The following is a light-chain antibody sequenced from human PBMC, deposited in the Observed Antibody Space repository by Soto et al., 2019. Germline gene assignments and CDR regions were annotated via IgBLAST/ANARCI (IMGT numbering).Light chain of an antibody. J-gene: IGLJ1*01. CDR3: CSYAGSSTFYV. CDR2: EGS. Sequence: QSALTQPASVSGSPGQSITISCTGTSSDIGAYNYVSWYQHHPGKAPKFMMYEGSKRPSGVSNRFSGSKSGNTASLTISGLQAEDEADYYCCSYAGSSTFYVFGTGTKLTVL. CDR1: SSDIGAYNY. V-gene: IGLV2-23*01.